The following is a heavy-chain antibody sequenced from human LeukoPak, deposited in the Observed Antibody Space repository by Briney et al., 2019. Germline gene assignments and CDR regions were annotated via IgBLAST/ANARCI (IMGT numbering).Heavy chain of an antibody. Sequence: PGGSLRLSCAASGFTFRSYAMSWVRQAPGKGLEWVSAISGSGGSTYYADSVKGRFTISRDNSKNTLYLQMNSLRAEDTAVYYCAKDPKVATDTYMFDYWGQGTLVTVSS. V-gene: IGHV3-23*01. CDR1: GFTFRSYA. D-gene: IGHD5-12*01. J-gene: IGHJ4*02. CDR2: ISGSGGST. CDR3: AKDPKVATDTYMFDY.